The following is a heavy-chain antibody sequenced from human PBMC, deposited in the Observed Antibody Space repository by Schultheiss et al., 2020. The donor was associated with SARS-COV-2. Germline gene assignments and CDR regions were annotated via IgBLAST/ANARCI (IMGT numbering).Heavy chain of an antibody. D-gene: IGHD3-16*01. Sequence: GGSLRLSCAASGFTFSSYSMNWVRQAPGKGLEWVSYISGNGNTVYYAESVKGRFTISRDKAERSLYLQMSSLRADDTGTYYCARGTWGAMNSHHFDSWGQGTLVTVSS. V-gene: IGHV3-48*01. CDR2: ISGNGNTV. J-gene: IGHJ4*02. CDR3: ARGTWGAMNSHHFDS. CDR1: GFTFSSYS.